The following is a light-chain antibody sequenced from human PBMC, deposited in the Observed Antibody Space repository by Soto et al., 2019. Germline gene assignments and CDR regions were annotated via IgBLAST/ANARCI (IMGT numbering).Light chain of an antibody. CDR3: QQADSFPLT. Sequence: DIQMTQSPSSVSASVGDTVTITCRASQDISSWLTWYQQKPGKAPKLLIYAASGLQSGVPSRFSGSRSGTDFTLTISSLQPEDFATYYCQQADSFPLTFGGGTNVEIK. CDR1: QDISSW. J-gene: IGKJ4*01. CDR2: AAS. V-gene: IGKV1-12*01.